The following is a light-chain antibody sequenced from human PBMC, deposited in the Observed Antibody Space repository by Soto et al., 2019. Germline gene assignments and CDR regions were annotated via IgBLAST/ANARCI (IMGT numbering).Light chain of an antibody. Sequence: DIQMTQSPSSLSASVGDRVTITCRASQSINNFLNWYQQKPGKAPRLLIYAASSLQSGVPSRFSGSGSGTDFTLTISSLRPEDIATYYCQQYGGSTRTFGQGTKVDIK. CDR3: QQYGGSTRT. J-gene: IGKJ1*01. CDR2: AAS. V-gene: IGKV1-39*01. CDR1: QSINNF.